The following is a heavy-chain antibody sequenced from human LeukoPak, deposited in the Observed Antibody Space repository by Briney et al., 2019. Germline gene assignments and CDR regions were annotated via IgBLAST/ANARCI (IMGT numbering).Heavy chain of an antibody. CDR2: FGTRSTSV. J-gene: IGHJ4*02. D-gene: IGHD3-22*01. V-gene: IGHV3-21*01. CDR1: GFTFSGYS. CDR3: AREVSEGFDF. Sequence: GGSLRLSCTASGFTFSGYSMNWIRQAPGKGLEWVSSFGTRSTSVYHAGSVKGRFAISRDNAKNSLYLQINSLRAEDTALYYCAREVSEGFDFWGQGTLVTVSS.